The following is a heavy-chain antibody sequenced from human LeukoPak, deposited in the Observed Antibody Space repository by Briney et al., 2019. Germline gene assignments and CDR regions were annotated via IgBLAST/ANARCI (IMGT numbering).Heavy chain of an antibody. V-gene: IGHV3-48*01. J-gene: IGHJ4*02. Sequence: GGSLRFSCAASGFTFSSYNMNWVRQAPGKGLEWVSYISSSGNTIYYADSVKGRFTISRDNAKNSLYLQMHSLNAEDTAVYFCVRDNPRCCGVVPANIDDYWGQGALVTVSS. CDR2: ISSSGNTI. CDR3: VRDNPRCCGVVPANIDDY. D-gene: IGHD2-21*02. CDR1: GFTFSSYN.